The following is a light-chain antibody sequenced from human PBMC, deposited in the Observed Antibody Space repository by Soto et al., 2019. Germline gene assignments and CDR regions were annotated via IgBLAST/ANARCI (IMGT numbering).Light chain of an antibody. V-gene: IGKV3D-15*01. CDR2: DAS. CDR3: QQYNDWPPIP. J-gene: IGKJ5*01. CDR1: QSVSSY. Sequence: EIVLTQSPFTLSLSPGERATLSCRASQSVSSYLAWYQQKPGQAPRLLIYDASTRATVIPARFSGSGSGTELPLTISSLQSEDFAVYYCQQYNDWPPIPFGQGTRLEIK.